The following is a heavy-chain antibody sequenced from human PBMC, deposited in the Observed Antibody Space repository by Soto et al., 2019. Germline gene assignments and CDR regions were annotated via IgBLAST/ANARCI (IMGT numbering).Heavy chain of an antibody. CDR3: AAEVDYYDSTADY. V-gene: IGHV1-58*01. CDR1: GFTFTSSA. CDR2: IVVGSGNT. Sequence: SVKVSCKASGFTFTSSAVQWVLQARGQRLEWIGWIVVGSGNTNYAQKFQERVTITRDMSTSTAYMELSSLRSEDTAVYYCAAEVDYYDSTADYWGQGTLVTVS. J-gene: IGHJ4*02. D-gene: IGHD3-22*01.